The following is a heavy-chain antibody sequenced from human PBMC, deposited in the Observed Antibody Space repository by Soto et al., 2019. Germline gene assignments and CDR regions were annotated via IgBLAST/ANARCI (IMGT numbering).Heavy chain of an antibody. V-gene: IGHV4-59*01. CDR1: GGSISGSY. D-gene: IGHD2-15*01. J-gene: IGHJ4*02. Sequence: KPSETLSLTCTVSGGSISGSYWSWIRQTPGKVLEWVGYIHYSGSTNYNPSLKSRVTMSVDSAKNQFSLQLSSVTAADTAVYFCTKYRRTAAEGYSFDYWGQGALVTVSS. CDR2: IHYSGST. CDR3: TKYRRTAAEGYSFDY.